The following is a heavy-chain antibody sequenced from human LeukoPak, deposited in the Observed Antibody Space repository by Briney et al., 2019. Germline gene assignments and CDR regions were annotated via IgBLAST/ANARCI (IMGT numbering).Heavy chain of an antibody. J-gene: IGHJ6*03. Sequence: ASVKVSCKASGYTFNDYFMHWVRQAPGQGLEWMGWLNPNSSATKYAQKFQGRVTLTRDTSISTAYMEVNSLRSDDTAVYYCARDLKEGYYDSSGYWRGYYYYMDVWGKGTTVTVSS. CDR1: GYTFNDYF. CDR3: ARDLKEGYYDSSGYWRGYYYYMDV. CDR2: LNPNSSAT. D-gene: IGHD3-22*01. V-gene: IGHV1-2*02.